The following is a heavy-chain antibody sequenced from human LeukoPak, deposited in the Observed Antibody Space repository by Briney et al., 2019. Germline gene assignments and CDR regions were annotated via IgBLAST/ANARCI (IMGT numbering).Heavy chain of an antibody. V-gene: IGHV3-23*01. Sequence: GGSLRLSCAASGFTFSSYAMSRVRQAPGKGLEWVSAISGGGGSTYYADSVKGRFTISRNNSKNTLYLQMNSLRAEDTAVYYCAKADIVVVPAAIRYYYYYGMDVWGQGTTFTVSS. D-gene: IGHD2-2*02. CDR3: AKADIVVVPAAIRYYYYYGMDV. CDR2: ISGGGGST. CDR1: GFTFSSYA. J-gene: IGHJ6*02.